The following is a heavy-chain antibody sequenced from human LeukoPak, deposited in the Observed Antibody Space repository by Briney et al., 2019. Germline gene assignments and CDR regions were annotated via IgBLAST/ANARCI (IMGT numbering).Heavy chain of an antibody. Sequence: GASVKVSCKASGYTFTGYYMHWVRQAPGRGLEWMGWINPNSGGTNYAQKFQGRVTMTRDTSISTAYMELSRLRSDDTAVYYCARQITGSYDAFDIWGQGTMVTVSS. CDR2: INPNSGGT. D-gene: IGHD1-20*01. CDR3: ARQITGSYDAFDI. CDR1: GYTFTGYY. J-gene: IGHJ3*02. V-gene: IGHV1-2*02.